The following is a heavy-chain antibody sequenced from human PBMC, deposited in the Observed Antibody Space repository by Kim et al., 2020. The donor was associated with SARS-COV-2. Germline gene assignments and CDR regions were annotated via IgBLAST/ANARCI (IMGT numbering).Heavy chain of an antibody. D-gene: IGHD3-10*01. CDR3: ARDTPYYYGSGSYCPFDY. Sequence: GGSLRLSCAASGFTFSSYGMHWVRQAPGKGLEWVAVIWYDGSNKYYADSVKGRFTISRDNSKNTLYLQMNSLRAEDTAVYYCARDTPYYYGSGSYCPFDYWGQGTLVTVSS. J-gene: IGHJ4*02. CDR1: GFTFSSYG. CDR2: IWYDGSNK. V-gene: IGHV3-33*01.